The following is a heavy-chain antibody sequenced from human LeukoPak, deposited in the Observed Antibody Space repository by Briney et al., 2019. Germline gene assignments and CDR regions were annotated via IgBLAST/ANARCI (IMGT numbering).Heavy chain of an antibody. CDR3: AILYSSDAFDI. V-gene: IGHV4-34*01. D-gene: IGHD2-15*01. J-gene: IGHJ3*02. Sequence: SETLSLTCAVYGGSFSTYYWTWIRQPPGKGLEWIGEINHSGSTNYNPSLKSRVTISVDTSKNQFSLKLSSVTAADTAVYYCAILYSSDAFDIWGQGTMVTVSS. CDR1: GGSFSTYY. CDR2: INHSGST.